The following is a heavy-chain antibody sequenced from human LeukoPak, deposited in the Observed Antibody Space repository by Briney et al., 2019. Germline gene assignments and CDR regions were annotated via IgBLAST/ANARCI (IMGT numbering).Heavy chain of an antibody. J-gene: IGHJ6*03. D-gene: IGHD3-10*01. V-gene: IGHV3-30*02. CDR1: GFTFSNYG. CDR2: IRYDGSNK. Sequence: GGSLRLSCAASGFTFSNYGMHWVRQAPGKGLEWVAFIRYDGSNKYYADSVKGRFTISRDISKSTLYLQMNSLRAADTAVYYCAKDGGVRGPDYYYYMDVWGKGTTVTISS. CDR3: AKDGGVRGPDYYYYMDV.